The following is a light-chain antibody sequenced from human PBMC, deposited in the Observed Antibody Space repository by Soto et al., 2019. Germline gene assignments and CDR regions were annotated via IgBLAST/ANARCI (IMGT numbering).Light chain of an antibody. CDR1: ESVLYSSDNKNS. Sequence: DIVMTLSPDSLAASLGERATINCKSSESVLYSSDNKNSLAWYQQKPGQPLKLLSSWVSTRESGVPERFRGSGSGTDFTLTISSLQAGDVAVYYYQQYDRTPWTFGQGTKVDIK. CDR2: WVS. J-gene: IGKJ1*01. CDR3: QQYDRTPWT. V-gene: IGKV4-1*01.